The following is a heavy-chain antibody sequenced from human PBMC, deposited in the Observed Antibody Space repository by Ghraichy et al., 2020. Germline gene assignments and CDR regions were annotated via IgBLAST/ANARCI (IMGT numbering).Heavy chain of an antibody. V-gene: IGHV4-59*08. CDR1: GGSISNYY. CDR3: ARHLRDVRVGATVGFDY. D-gene: IGHD1-26*01. J-gene: IGHJ4*02. Sequence: SETLSLTCTVSGGSISNYYWSWVRQPPGKGLEWIGYIYFSGSTNYNPSLKSRVTISVDTSKSQFSLKLSSVTAADTAVYYCARHLRDVRVGATVGFDYWGQGTLVTVSS. CDR2: IYFSGST.